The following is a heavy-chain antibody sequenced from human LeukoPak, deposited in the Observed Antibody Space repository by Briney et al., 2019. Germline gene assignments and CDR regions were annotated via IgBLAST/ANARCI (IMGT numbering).Heavy chain of an antibody. CDR2: INHSGST. V-gene: IGHV4-39*07. Sequence: SETLSLTCTVSGGSFSSSSYYWGWLRQPPGKGLEWIGEINHSGSTNYNPSLKSRVTISVDTSKNQFSLKLSSVTAADTAVYYCARGIYGDLRPYYYYMDVWGKGTTVTVSS. D-gene: IGHD4-17*01. CDR1: GGSFSSSSYY. J-gene: IGHJ6*03. CDR3: ARGIYGDLRPYYYYMDV.